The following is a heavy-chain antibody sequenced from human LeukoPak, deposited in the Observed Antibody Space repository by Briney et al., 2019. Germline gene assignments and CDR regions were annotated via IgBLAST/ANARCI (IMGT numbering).Heavy chain of an antibody. V-gene: IGHV1-58*02. CDR1: GFTFHTSA. Sequence: GASVKVSCKASGFTFHTSAMQWVRQARGQRLEWIGWIVVGSGNTVYSHKFHDRVIITRDMSTSTVYMELDSLGSEDTAVYYCAAQRGASLHDFWSTRLFDPWGQGTLVTVSS. CDR2: IVVGSGNT. J-gene: IGHJ5*02. CDR3: AAQRGASLHDFWSTRLFDP. D-gene: IGHD3-3*01.